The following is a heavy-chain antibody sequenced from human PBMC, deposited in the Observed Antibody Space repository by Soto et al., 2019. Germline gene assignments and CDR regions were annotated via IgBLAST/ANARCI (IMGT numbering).Heavy chain of an antibody. CDR2: IWYDGSNK. CDR3: ARDRPSYYDILPGGTGGYYYYYGMDV. D-gene: IGHD3-9*01. Sequence: QVQLVESGGGVVQPGRSLRLSCAASGFTFSSYGMHWVRQAPGKGLEWVAVIWYDGSNKYYADSVKGRFTISRDNSKNTLYLQMNSLRAEDTAVYYCARDRPSYYDILPGGTGGYYYYYGMDVWGQGTTVTVSS. J-gene: IGHJ6*02. CDR1: GFTFSSYG. V-gene: IGHV3-33*01.